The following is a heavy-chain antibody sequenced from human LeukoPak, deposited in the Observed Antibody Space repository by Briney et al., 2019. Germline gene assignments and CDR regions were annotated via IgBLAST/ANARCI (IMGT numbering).Heavy chain of an antibody. J-gene: IGHJ5*02. CDR1: GGSISSYY. V-gene: IGHV4-59*01. D-gene: IGHD3-22*01. CDR3: AREPGLDSSGYLNWFDP. CDR2: ISYSGST. Sequence: SETLSLTCTVSGGSISSYYWSWIRQPPGKGLEWIACISYSGSTKYNPSLKSRVTISVDTSKNQLSLKLSSVTAADTAVYYCAREPGLDSSGYLNWFDPWGQGTLVTVSS.